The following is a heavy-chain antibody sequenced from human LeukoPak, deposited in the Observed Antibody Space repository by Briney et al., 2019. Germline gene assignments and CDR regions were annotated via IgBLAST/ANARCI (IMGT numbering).Heavy chain of an antibody. D-gene: IGHD3-22*01. Sequence: PGGSLRLSCAASGFTVSSNYMSWVRQAPGKGLEWVSVIYSGGSTYYADSVKGRFTISRDNSKNTLYLQMNSLRAEDTAVYYCAKSITVYYYDSSGRRGFDYWGQGTLVTVSS. V-gene: IGHV3-53*05. CDR2: IYSGGST. CDR1: GFTVSSNY. J-gene: IGHJ4*02. CDR3: AKSITVYYYDSSGRRGFDY.